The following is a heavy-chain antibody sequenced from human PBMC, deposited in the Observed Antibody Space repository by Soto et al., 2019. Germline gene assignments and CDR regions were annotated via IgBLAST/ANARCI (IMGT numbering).Heavy chain of an antibody. CDR1: GFTFSIYA. V-gene: IGHV3-23*01. J-gene: IGHJ2*01. Sequence: EVQLLESGGGLVQPGGSLRLSCAASGFTFSIYAMNWVRQAPGRGLEWVSVISGSGGSTYYADSVKGRFTISRDNTKNTLYLPMNILRAEDTAVYYCARRTVGWYFELWGRGTLVTVSS. CDR3: ARRTVGWYFEL. D-gene: IGHD4-17*01. CDR2: ISGSGGST.